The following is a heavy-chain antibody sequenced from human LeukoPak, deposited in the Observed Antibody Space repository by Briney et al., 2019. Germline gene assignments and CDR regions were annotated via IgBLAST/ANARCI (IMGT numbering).Heavy chain of an antibody. Sequence: GGSLRLSCAASGFTFSSYGMHWVRQAPGKGLEWVAVISYAGSNKYYADSVKGRFTISRDNSKNTLYLQMNSLRAEDTAVYYCAKDIASRLVAVAGGGYYYGMDVWGLGTTVTVSS. CDR2: ISYAGSNK. V-gene: IGHV3-30*18. D-gene: IGHD6-19*01. J-gene: IGHJ6*02. CDR3: AKDIASRLVAVAGGGYYYGMDV. CDR1: GFTFSSYG.